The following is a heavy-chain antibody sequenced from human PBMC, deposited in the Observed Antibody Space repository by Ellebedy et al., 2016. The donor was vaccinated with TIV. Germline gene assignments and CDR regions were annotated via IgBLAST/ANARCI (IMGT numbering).Heavy chain of an antibody. CDR2: IKQDGSDK. Sequence: GESLKISXAASGFNFINAWMTWVRQAPGKGLEWVADIKQDGSDKYYVDSVKGRFTISRDNAMNLLYVQMNSLRAEDTAVYYCARGRTGDYWGQGTLVTVSS. D-gene: IGHD1-14*01. CDR1: GFNFINAW. J-gene: IGHJ4*02. CDR3: ARGRTGDY. V-gene: IGHV3-7*01.